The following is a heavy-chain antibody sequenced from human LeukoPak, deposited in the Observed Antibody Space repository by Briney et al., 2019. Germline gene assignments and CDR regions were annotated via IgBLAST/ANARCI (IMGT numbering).Heavy chain of an antibody. CDR3: ARVSSNVVTESSDY. J-gene: IGHJ4*02. V-gene: IGHV3-7*01. CDR2: IKQDGSEK. CDR1: GFTFSSYW. D-gene: IGHD2-21*02. Sequence: PGGSLRLSCAASGFTFSSYWMSWVRQAPGKGLEWVANIKQDGSEKYYVDSVKGRFTISRDNAKNSLYLQMNSLRAEDTAVYYCARVSSNVVTESSDYWGQGTLVTVSS.